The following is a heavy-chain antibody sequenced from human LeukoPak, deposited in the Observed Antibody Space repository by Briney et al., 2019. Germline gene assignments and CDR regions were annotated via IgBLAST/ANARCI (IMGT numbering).Heavy chain of an antibody. CDR1: GFTLSSYA. CDR2: ISGSGANI. Sequence: GGSLRLSCAVSGFTLSSYAMSWVRQAPGKGLEWVSGISGSGANIYYADSVKGRFTISRDNAENSLYLQMNSLRAEDTAVYYWAKYASGYPFDYWGQGALVIVSS. J-gene: IGHJ4*02. CDR3: AKYASGYPFDY. V-gene: IGHV3-23*01. D-gene: IGHD3-9*01.